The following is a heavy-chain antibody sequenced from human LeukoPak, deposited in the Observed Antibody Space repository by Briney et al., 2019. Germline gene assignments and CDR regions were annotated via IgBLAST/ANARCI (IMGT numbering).Heavy chain of an antibody. J-gene: IGHJ3*02. V-gene: IGHV3-48*04. CDR2: ISSSSSTI. CDR3: ARLRGSGWALVAFDI. D-gene: IGHD6-19*01. Sequence: GGSLRLSCAASGFTFSSYSMNWVRQAPGKGLEWVSYISSSSSTIYYADSVKGRFTISRDNAKNSLYLQMNSLRAEDTAVYYCARLRGSGWALVAFDIWGQGTMVTVSS. CDR1: GFTFSSYS.